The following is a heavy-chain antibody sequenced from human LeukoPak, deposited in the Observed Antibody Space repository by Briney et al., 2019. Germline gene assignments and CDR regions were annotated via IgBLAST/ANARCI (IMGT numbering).Heavy chain of an antibody. Sequence: GRSLRLSCAASGFTFSSYAMHWVRQAPGKGLEWVAVISYDGSNKYYADSVKGRFTISRDNSKNTLYLQMNSLRAEDTAVYYCARDLEQLGFVDYWGQGTLVTVSS. CDR2: ISYDGSNK. V-gene: IGHV3-30-3*01. CDR3: ARDLEQLGFVDY. CDR1: GFTFSSYA. D-gene: IGHD6-6*01. J-gene: IGHJ4*02.